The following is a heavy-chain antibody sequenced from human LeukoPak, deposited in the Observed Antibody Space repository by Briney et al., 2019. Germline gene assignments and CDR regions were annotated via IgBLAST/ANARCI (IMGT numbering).Heavy chain of an antibody. J-gene: IGHJ4*02. D-gene: IGHD4/OR15-4a*01. CDR1: GSTFSSYG. CDR3: ATLTRAHFDY. V-gene: IGHV3-23*01. Sequence: PGGSLRLSCAASGSTFSSYGMSWVRQAPGKGLEWVSAISGSGGSTYYADSVKGRFTISRDNSKNTLYLQMNSLRAEDTAVYYCATLTRAHFDYWGQGTLVTVSS. CDR2: ISGSGGST.